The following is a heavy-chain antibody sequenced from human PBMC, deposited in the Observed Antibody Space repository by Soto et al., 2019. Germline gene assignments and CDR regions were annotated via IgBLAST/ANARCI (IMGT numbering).Heavy chain of an antibody. CDR1: GGTFSSYA. J-gene: IGHJ6*02. V-gene: IGHV1-69*13. CDR3: ARERNYYDSSGYYVYYYGMDV. CDR2: IIPIFGTA. D-gene: IGHD3-22*01. Sequence: RASVKVSCKASGGTFSSYAISWVRQAPGQGLEWMGGIIPIFGTANYAQKFQGRVTITADESTSTAYMELSSLRSEDTAVYYCARERNYYDSSGYYVYYYGMDVWGQGTTVTVYS.